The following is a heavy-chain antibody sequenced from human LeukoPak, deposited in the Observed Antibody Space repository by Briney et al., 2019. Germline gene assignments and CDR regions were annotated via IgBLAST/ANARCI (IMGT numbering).Heavy chain of an antibody. V-gene: IGHV1-2*02. CDR2: INPNSGGT. Sequence: GASVKVPCKASGYTFTDYYMHWVRQAPGQGLEWMVWINPNSGGTNYARKFQGRVTLTRDTSITTVYMELNSLRSDDSAVYYCARGVISSNWYFFDYWGQGTLVTVSS. CDR1: GYTFTDYY. CDR3: ARGVISSNWYFFDY. J-gene: IGHJ4*02. D-gene: IGHD6-13*01.